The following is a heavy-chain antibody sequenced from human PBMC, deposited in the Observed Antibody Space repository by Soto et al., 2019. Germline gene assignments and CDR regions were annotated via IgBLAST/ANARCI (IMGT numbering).Heavy chain of an antibody. D-gene: IGHD3-22*01. V-gene: IGHV3-33*01. Sequence: GGSLRLSCAASGFTFSSYGMHWVRQAPGKGLEWVAVIWYDGSNKYYADSVKGRFTISRDNSKNTLYLQMNSLRAEDMAVYYCARDRPPFSSGDAFDIWGQGTMVTVSS. CDR2: IWYDGSNK. CDR3: ARDRPPFSSGDAFDI. J-gene: IGHJ3*02. CDR1: GFTFSSYG.